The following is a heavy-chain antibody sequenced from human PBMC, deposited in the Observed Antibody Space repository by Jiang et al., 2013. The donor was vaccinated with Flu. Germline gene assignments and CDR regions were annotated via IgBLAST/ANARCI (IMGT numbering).Heavy chain of an antibody. CDR3: ARVACSGGSCYGGN. J-gene: IGHJ4*02. D-gene: IGHD2-15*01. V-gene: IGHV4-34*01. CDR1: GGSFSGYY. CDR2: INHSGST. Sequence: SLTCAVYGGSFSGYYWSWIRQPPGKGLEWIGEINHSGSTNYNPSLKSRVTISVDTSKNQFSLKLSSVTAADTAVYYCARVACSGGSCYGGNWGRGTLVTVSS.